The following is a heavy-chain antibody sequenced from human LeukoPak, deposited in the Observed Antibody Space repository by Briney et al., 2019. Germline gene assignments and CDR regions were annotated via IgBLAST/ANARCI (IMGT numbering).Heavy chain of an antibody. J-gene: IGHJ4*02. Sequence: SETLSLTCAVYGGSFSGYYWSWIRQPPGKGLEWIGEINHSGSTNYNPSLKSRVTISVDTSKNQFSLKLSSVTAADTAVYYCARGPGSGSFDYWGQGTLVTVFS. CDR1: GGSFSGYY. CDR2: INHSGST. D-gene: IGHD3-10*01. CDR3: ARGPGSGSFDY. V-gene: IGHV4-34*01.